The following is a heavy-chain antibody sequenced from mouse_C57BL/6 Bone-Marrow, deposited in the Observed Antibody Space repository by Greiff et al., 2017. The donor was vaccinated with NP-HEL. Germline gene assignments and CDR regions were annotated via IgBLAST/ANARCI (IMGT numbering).Heavy chain of an antibody. Sequence: VQLQQPGAELVKPGASVKLSCKASGYTFTSYWMQWVKQRPGQGLEWIGEIDPSDSYTNYNQKFNGKATLTVNTSSSTAYMQLSSLTSEDSAVDYCARTAQATSSYAMDYWGQGTSVTVSS. V-gene: IGHV1-50*01. J-gene: IGHJ4*01. CDR1: GYTFTSYW. CDR3: ARTAQATSSYAMDY. CDR2: IDPSDSYT. D-gene: IGHD3-2*02.